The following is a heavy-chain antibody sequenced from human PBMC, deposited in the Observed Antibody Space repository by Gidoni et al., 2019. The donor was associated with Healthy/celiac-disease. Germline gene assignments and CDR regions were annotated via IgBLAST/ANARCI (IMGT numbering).Heavy chain of an antibody. D-gene: IGHD5-18*01. J-gene: IGHJ3*02. CDR2: IWYDGSNK. V-gene: IGHV3-33*01. CDR3: ARGLQHAFDI. Sequence: QVHLVESGGGVVQPVRSLRLSCAASGFTFSSYGMHWVRQAPGKGLEWVAVIWYDGSNKYYADSVKGRFTISRDNSKNTLYLQMNSLRAEDTAVYYCARGLQHAFDIWGQGTMVTVSS. CDR1: GFTFSSYG.